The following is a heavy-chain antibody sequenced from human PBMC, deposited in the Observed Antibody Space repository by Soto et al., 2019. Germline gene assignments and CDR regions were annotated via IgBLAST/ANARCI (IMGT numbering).Heavy chain of an antibody. CDR2: IYSGGSGTT. J-gene: IGHJ4*02. CDR1: GFTVSSFY. V-gene: IGHV3-66*01. Sequence: GGSLRLSCAASGFTVSSFYMTWVRQAPGKGLEWVSVIYSGGSGTTYYAGSVKGRFTISRDISKNTVYLQMNSLRAEDTAVYYCARDGSSRPTEYWGQGTLVTVS. CDR3: ARDGSSRPTEY. D-gene: IGHD3-10*01.